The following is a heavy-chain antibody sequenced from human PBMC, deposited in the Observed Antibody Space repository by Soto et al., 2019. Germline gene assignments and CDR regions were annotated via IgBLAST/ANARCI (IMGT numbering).Heavy chain of an antibody. Sequence: GASVKVSCKASGYTFTGYYMHWVRQAPGQGLEWMGWINPNSGGTNYAQKFQGRVTMTRDTSISTAYMELSRLRSDDTAVHYCARPQGSLSGWYGVWGQGTLVTVSS. CDR2: INPNSGGT. CDR3: ARPQGSLSGWYGV. D-gene: IGHD6-19*01. CDR1: GYTFTGYY. J-gene: IGHJ4*02. V-gene: IGHV1-2*02.